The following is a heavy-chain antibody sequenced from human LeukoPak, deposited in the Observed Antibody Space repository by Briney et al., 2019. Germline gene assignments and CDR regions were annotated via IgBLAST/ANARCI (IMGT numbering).Heavy chain of an antibody. CDR3: ARDRGTGGGDYYYYYSMDV. CDR1: GFTFSSYA. D-gene: IGHD2-21*02. Sequence: GGSLRLSCAASGFTFSSYAMSWVRQAPGKGLEWVAVISYDGSNKYYADSVKGRFTISRDNSKNTLYLQMNSLRAEDTAVYYCARDRGTGGGDYYYYYSMDVWGKGTTVTVSS. J-gene: IGHJ6*03. V-gene: IGHV3-30-3*01. CDR2: ISYDGSNK.